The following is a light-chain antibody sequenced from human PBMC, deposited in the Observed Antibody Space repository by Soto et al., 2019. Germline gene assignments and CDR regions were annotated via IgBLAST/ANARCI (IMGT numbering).Light chain of an antibody. V-gene: IGLV1-47*01. CDR1: STNIGSNY. CDR3: AAWDDSLIGTWV. Sequence: QSVLTQPPSASGTPGQRVTISCSGSSTNIGSNYVYWYQQLPGTAPKLLIYRNNQRPSGVPDRFSGSKSGTSASLAISGLRSEAEADYYCAAWDDSLIGTWVFGGGTKVTVL. J-gene: IGLJ3*02. CDR2: RNN.